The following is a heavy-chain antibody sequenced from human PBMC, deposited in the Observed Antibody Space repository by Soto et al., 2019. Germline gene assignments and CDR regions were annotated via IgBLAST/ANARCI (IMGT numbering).Heavy chain of an antibody. CDR2: ITGSGGST. J-gene: IGHJ4*02. CDR3: AKTPYNWNYEEYFDY. V-gene: IGHV3-23*01. CDR1: GFTFSSYA. Sequence: GGSLRLSCAASGFTFSSYAMSWVRQAPGKGLEWVSGITGSGGSTYYADSVKGRFTISRDNSRNTLYLRMNSLRAEDTAVYYCAKTPYNWNYEEYFDYWGQGTLVTVSS. D-gene: IGHD1-7*01.